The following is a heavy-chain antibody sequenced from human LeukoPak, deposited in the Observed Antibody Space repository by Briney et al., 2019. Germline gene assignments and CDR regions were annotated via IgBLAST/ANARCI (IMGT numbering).Heavy chain of an antibody. CDR2: IYYSGST. D-gene: IGHD3-3*01. Sequence: SETLSLTCTVSGGSISSGGYYWSWIRQHPGKGLEWIGYIYYSGSTNYNPSLKSRVTISVDTSKNQFSLKLSSVTAADTAVYYCARTVYYDFWSMDVWGQGTTVTVSS. V-gene: IGHV4-61*08. CDR1: GGSISSGGYY. CDR3: ARTVYYDFWSMDV. J-gene: IGHJ6*02.